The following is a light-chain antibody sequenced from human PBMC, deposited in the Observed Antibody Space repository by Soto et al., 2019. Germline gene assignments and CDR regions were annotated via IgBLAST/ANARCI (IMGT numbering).Light chain of an antibody. V-gene: IGKV1-39*01. CDR2: AAS. CDR3: QQSYSTPIT. Sequence: DIQMTQSPSSLSASVGDRVTITCRASQSISIYLNWYQQKPGKAPKLLIYAASSLQSGVPSRFSGSGSGTDFTLTISSLQPEDFATYYCQQSYSTPITFGQGTPLEIK. J-gene: IGKJ5*01. CDR1: QSISIY.